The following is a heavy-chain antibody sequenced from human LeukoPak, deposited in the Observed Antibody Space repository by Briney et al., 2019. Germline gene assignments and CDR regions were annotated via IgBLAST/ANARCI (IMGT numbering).Heavy chain of an antibody. V-gene: IGHV5-51*01. Sequence: GESLKISCKGSGYSFSDYWIGWVRQRPGKGLEWMGTIYPADSDTRNSPSFQGQVTISVDKSISTAYLQWSRLKASDTAMYYCATSPLRKRPDAFDIWGKGTRVTVSS. CDR3: ATSPLRKRPDAFDI. CDR1: GYSFSDYW. J-gene: IGHJ3*02. CDR2: IYPADSDT. D-gene: IGHD1-14*01.